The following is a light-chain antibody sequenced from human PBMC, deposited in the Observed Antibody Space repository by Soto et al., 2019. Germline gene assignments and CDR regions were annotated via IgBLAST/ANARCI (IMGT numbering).Light chain of an antibody. V-gene: IGKV3-15*01. CDR2: GAS. CDR1: QSVGIN. J-gene: IGKJ5*01. Sequence: EIMLTQLPGTLSASPLERAPLSCRASQSVGINVAWYQQKPGQAPRLLIYGASTRATGITAKFSSSGSGTEFILITISLQYEDFSVYYCQQYNNWPPITFGQGTRLEIK. CDR3: QQYNNWPPIT.